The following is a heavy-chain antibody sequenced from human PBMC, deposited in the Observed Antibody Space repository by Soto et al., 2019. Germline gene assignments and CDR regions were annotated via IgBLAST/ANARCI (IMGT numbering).Heavy chain of an antibody. V-gene: IGHV1-69*13. CDR1: GGTFSSYA. CDR3: ARDSGLPDPYYYYYGMDV. D-gene: IGHD3-10*01. CDR2: IIPIFGTA. J-gene: IGHJ6*02. Sequence: ASVKVSFKASGGTFSSYAISWVRQAPGQGLEWMGGIIPIFGTANYAQKFQGRVTITADESTSTAYMELSSLRSEDTAVYYCARDSGLPDPYYYYYGMDVWGQGTTVTVSS.